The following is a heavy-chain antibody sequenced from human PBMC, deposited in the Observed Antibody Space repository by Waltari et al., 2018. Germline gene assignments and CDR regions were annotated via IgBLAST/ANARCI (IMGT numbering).Heavy chain of an antibody. D-gene: IGHD2-2*01. J-gene: IGHJ6*03. CDR1: GASISSSSYL. V-gene: IGHV4-39*07. CDR3: ARIVVPAYYYYYMDV. Sequence: QLQLQESGPGLVKPSETLSLTCTVSGASISSSSYLWGWIRQPPGKGLEWIGNIYYSGSTYYNPSLKSRVTISVDTSKNQSSLKLSSVTAADTAVYYCARIVVPAYYYYYMDVWGKGTTVTISS. CDR2: IYYSGST.